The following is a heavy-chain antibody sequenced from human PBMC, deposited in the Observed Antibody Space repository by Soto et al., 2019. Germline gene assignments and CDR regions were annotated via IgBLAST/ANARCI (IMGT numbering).Heavy chain of an antibody. CDR1: GFTVSSNY. CDR3: AREIVVARGASYFDY. D-gene: IGHD2-2*01. Sequence: GGSLRLSCAASGFTVSSNYMSWVRQAPGKGLEWVSVIYSGGSTYYADSVKGRFTISRDNAKNSVYLQMNSLRAEDTAVYYCAREIVVARGASYFDYWGQGTLVTVSS. CDR2: IYSGGST. J-gene: IGHJ4*02. V-gene: IGHV3-53*01.